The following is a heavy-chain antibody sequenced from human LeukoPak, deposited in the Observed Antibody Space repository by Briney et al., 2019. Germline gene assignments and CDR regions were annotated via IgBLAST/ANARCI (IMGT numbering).Heavy chain of an antibody. J-gene: IGHJ1*01. CDR1: GYTFTSYD. Sequence: ASVKVSCKASGYTFTSYDINWVRQATEQGLEWMGWMNPNSGNTGYAQKFQGRVTMTRNTSISTAYMELSSLRSEDTAVYYCARGLGVVAAAEYFQHWGQGTLVTVSS. D-gene: IGHD2-15*01. CDR2: MNPNSGNT. CDR3: ARGLGVVAAAEYFQH. V-gene: IGHV1-8*01.